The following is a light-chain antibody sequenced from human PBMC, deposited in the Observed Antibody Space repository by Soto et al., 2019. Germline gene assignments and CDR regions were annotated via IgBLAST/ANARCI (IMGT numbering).Light chain of an antibody. CDR2: LAS. V-gene: IGKV2-28*01. Sequence: DIVMTQSPLSLPVTPGEPASISCRSSQSLMTGSGHVYLDWYLQKPGQSPQLLIFLASNRASGVPDRFSVSVSGADFILKISRVETEDVGVYYCMQALQIPYTFGLGTKLDIK. CDR1: QSLMTGSGHVY. J-gene: IGKJ2*01. CDR3: MQALQIPYT.